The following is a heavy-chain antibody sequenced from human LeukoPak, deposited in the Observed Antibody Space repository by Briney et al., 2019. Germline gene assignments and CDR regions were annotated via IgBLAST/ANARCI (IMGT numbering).Heavy chain of an antibody. CDR3: ARPEKSGYSPYVFDI. J-gene: IGHJ3*02. CDR2: ISPSSTIM. Sequence: GGSLRLSCAASGFTFSSYSMNWVRQALGKGLEWVSYISPSSTIMYYADSVRGRFTISRDNAKNSLYLQMNSLRAEDTAVYYCARPEKSGYSPYVFDIWGRGTMVTVSS. CDR1: GFTFSSYS. D-gene: IGHD3-3*01. V-gene: IGHV3-48*01.